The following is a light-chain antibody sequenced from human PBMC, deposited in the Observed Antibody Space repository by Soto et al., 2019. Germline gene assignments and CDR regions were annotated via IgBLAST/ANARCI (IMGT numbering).Light chain of an antibody. CDR1: QSVSSTD. Sequence: EIVLTQSPGTLSLSPGERATLSCRASQSVSSTDLAWYQQKHGQAPRLLIYGASSRATGIPDRFSGSGSGTDFTLTISRLEPEDFAVYYCQQYGSSLPITFGQGTRLRL. CDR3: QQYGSSLPIT. V-gene: IGKV3-20*01. CDR2: GAS. J-gene: IGKJ5*01.